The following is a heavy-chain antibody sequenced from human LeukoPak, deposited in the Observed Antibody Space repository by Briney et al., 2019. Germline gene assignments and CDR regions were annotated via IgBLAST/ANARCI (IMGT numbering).Heavy chain of an antibody. V-gene: IGHV3-21*01. Sequence: GGSLRLSCAASGFTFSSYSMNWVRQAPGKGLEWVSSISSSSSYIYYADSVKGRFTISRDNAKNSLYLQMNSLRAEDTAVYYCARNLKTGTTFTDLCYWGQRTLVTVSS. J-gene: IGHJ4*02. D-gene: IGHD1-1*01. CDR1: GFTFSSYS. CDR3: ARNLKTGTTFTDLCY. CDR2: ISSSSSYI.